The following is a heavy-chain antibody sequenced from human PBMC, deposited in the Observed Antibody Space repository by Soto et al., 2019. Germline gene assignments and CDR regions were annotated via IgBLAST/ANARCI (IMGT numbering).Heavy chain of an antibody. CDR2: IKQDGSEN. J-gene: IGHJ4*02. Sequence: EVQVVESGGGLVQPGGSLRLSCAASGFTLSTYWMTWVRQAPGKGLEWVANIKQDGSENYYVDSVKGRFTVSRDNAKNSLNLQMNRLRAEDTDVYYCGTADRGTAAGGTVQWGQGTLVTVSS. CDR3: GTADRGTAAGGTVQ. D-gene: IGHD6-13*01. CDR1: GFTLSTYW. V-gene: IGHV3-7*01.